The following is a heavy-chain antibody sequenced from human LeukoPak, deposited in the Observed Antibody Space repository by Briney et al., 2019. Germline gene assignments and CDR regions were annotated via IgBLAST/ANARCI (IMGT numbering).Heavy chain of an antibody. J-gene: IGHJ3*02. CDR2: FFYTGNT. CDR1: GASISSSF. V-gene: IGHV4-59*12. CDR3: TRGAGSTTSNDAFDI. Sequence: SETLSLTCTVSGASISSSFWTWIRQPPGKGLEWLGYFFYTGNTYYNASLKSRVTISVDTSKNQFSLKVSSVTAADTAVYYCTRGAGSTTSNDAFDIWGQGTMVTVSS. D-gene: IGHD1-1*01.